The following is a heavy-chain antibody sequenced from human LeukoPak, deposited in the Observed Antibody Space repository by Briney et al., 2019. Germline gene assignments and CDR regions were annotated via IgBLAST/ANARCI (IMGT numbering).Heavy chain of an antibody. CDR3: AREWFGESSDLFDY. J-gene: IGHJ4*02. D-gene: IGHD3-10*01. V-gene: IGHV1-2*02. CDR1: GYTFTGYY. Sequence: GASVKVSCKASGYTFTGYYMHWVRQAPGQGLEWMGWINPNSGGTNYAQKFQGRVTMTRDTSISTAYMELSRLRSDDTAVYYCAREWFGESSDLFDYWGQGTLVTVSS. CDR2: INPNSGGT.